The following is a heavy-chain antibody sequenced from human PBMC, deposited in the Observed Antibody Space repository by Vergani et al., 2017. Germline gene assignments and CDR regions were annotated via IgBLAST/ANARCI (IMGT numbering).Heavy chain of an antibody. CDR1: GGSISSGGYY. J-gene: IGHJ2*01. Sequence: QVQLQESGPGLVKPSQTLSLTCTVSGGSISSGGYYWSWIRQHPGKGLEWIGYIHHSGSTYYNPSLKSRVTISVDRSKNQFSLKLSSVTAADTAVYYCARRRDGYNPYWYFDLWGRGTLVTVSS. CDR2: IHHSGST. D-gene: IGHD5-24*01. CDR3: ARRRDGYNPYWYFDL. V-gene: IGHV4-31*03.